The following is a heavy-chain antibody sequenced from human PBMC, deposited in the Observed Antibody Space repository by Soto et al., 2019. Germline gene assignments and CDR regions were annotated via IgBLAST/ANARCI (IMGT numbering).Heavy chain of an antibody. CDR2: IKQDGSEK. CDR1: GFTFSSYW. Sequence: GGSLRLSCAASGFTFSSYWMSWVRQAPGKGLEWVANIKQDGSEKYYVDSVKGRFTISRDNAKNSLYLQMNSLRAEDTAVYYCAGGISGWYFDYWGQGTLVTVSS. D-gene: IGHD6-19*01. J-gene: IGHJ4*02. V-gene: IGHV3-7*03. CDR3: AGGISGWYFDY.